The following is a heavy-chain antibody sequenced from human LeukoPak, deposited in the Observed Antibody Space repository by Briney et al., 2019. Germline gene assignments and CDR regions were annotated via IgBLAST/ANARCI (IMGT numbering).Heavy chain of an antibody. CDR3: ARDLHEYYYDSSGYLPYYYYYGMDV. V-gene: IGHV3-53*01. CDR2: IYSGGST. J-gene: IGHJ6*02. D-gene: IGHD3-22*01. CDR1: GFTVSSNY. Sequence: GGSLRLSCAASGFTVSSNYMGWVRQAPGKGLEWVSVIYSGGSTYYADSVKGRFTISRDISKNTLYLQMNSLRAEDTAVYYCARDLHEYYYDSSGYLPYYYYYGMDVWGQGTTVTVSS.